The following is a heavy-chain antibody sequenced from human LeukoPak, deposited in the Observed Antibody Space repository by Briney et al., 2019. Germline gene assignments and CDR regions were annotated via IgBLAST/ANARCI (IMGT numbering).Heavy chain of an antibody. CDR2: ISSDGSTR. CDR1: GFTFSSYW. Sequence: PGGSLRLSCAASGFTFSSYWMHWVRQAPGKGLVWVSHISSDGSTRSYADSVKGRFTISRDNTNNTLYLQMTSLRAEDTAVYYCARDRGGGNDHWGQGTPVTVSS. V-gene: IGHV3-74*01. CDR3: ARDRGGGNDH. D-gene: IGHD3-10*01. J-gene: IGHJ5*02.